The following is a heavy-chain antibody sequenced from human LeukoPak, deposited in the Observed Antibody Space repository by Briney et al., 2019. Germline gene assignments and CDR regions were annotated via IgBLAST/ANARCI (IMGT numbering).Heavy chain of an antibody. Sequence: GALRLSCAASGFTFSSYGIHWVRQAPGKGLEWVAFIRYDGSNKYYTDSVKGRFTISRDNSKNTLYLQMNSLRAEDTAVYYCAKDLIKSITMVRGVIGYWGQGTLVTVSS. CDR1: GFTFSSYG. CDR2: IRYDGSNK. D-gene: IGHD3-10*01. V-gene: IGHV3-30*02. J-gene: IGHJ4*02. CDR3: AKDLIKSITMVRGVIGY.